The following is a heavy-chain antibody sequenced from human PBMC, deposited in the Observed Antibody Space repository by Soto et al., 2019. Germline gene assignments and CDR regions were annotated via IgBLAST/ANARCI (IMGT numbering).Heavy chain of an antibody. CDR3: ARDLHLEWLPPGMDV. V-gene: IGHV4-30-4*01. J-gene: IGHJ6*02. D-gene: IGHD3-3*01. CDR1: GGSISSGDYY. Sequence: TLSLTCTVSGGSISSGDYYWSWIREPPGKGLEWIGYIYYSGSTYYNPSLKSRVTISVDTSKNQFSLKLSSVTAADTAVYYCARDLHLEWLPPGMDVWGQGTTVTVSS. CDR2: IYYSGST.